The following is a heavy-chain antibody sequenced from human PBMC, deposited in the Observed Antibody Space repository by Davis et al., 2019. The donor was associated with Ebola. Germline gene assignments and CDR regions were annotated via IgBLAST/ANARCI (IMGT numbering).Heavy chain of an antibody. D-gene: IGHD3-22*01. CDR1: GDSVSSNTAA. J-gene: IGHJ4*02. CDR3: ARDPPYDQGYDY. CDR2: TYYRSKWLV. Sequence: SQTLSLTCAISGDSVSSNTAAWNWIRQSPSRGLEWLGRTYYRSKWLVDYAVSVKSRMTINPDTSKNQFSLHLSSVTPEDTAVYYCARDPPYDQGYDYWGQGTQVTVSS. V-gene: IGHV6-1*01.